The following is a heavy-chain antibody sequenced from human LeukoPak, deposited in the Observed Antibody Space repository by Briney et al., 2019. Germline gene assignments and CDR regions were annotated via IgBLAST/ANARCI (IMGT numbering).Heavy chain of an antibody. CDR3: ARRSHTIFGVVNHFDY. D-gene: IGHD3-3*01. Sequence: SETLSLTCAVYGGSFSGYYWSWIRQPPGKGLEGIGEINHSGSTNYNPSLKSRVTISVDTSKNQFSLKLSSVTAADTAVYYCARRSHTIFGVVNHFDYWGQGTLVTVSS. V-gene: IGHV4-34*01. CDR2: INHSGST. CDR1: GGSFSGYY. J-gene: IGHJ4*02.